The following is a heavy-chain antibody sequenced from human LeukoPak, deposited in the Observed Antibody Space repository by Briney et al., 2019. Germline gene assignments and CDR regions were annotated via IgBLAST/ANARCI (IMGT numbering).Heavy chain of an antibody. CDR2: IYYSGST. D-gene: IGHD6-19*01. CDR3: ARHDSSGWHFDY. CDR1: GGSISSSSYY. Sequence: PSETLSLTCTVSGGSISSSSYYWGWIRQPPGKGLEWIGSIYYSGSTYYNPSLKSRVTISVDTSKNQFSLKLSSVTAADRAVYYCARHDSSGWHFDYWGQGTLVTVSS. V-gene: IGHV4-39*01. J-gene: IGHJ4*02.